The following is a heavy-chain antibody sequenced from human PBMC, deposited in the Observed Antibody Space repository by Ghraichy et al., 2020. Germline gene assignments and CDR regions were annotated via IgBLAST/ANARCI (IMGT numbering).Heavy chain of an antibody. CDR1: GFTFSNHA. D-gene: IGHD3-10*01. Sequence: GGSLRLSCAASGFTFSNHAMHWVRQAPGKGLEWVALMAYDESNKYYADSVKGRFAISRDNSKNTLYLQMKSLRTEDTAVYYCARDSQSGYGSSGVPLDYWCQETLVTFSS. CDR2: MAYDESNK. CDR3: ARDSQSGYGSSGVPLDY. J-gene: IGHJ4*02. V-gene: IGHV3-30*09.